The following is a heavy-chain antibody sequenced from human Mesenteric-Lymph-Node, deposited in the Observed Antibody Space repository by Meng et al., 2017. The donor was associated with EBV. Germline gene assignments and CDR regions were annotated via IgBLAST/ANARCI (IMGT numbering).Heavy chain of an antibody. D-gene: IGHD3/OR15-3a*01. CDR1: GGYMRSSKW. Sequence: QGTLQGSGHGLVKPSGPLSLTWSVSGGYMRSSKWWSWVRQTPGKGLEWLGGIYYSGITYYNPSLTSRVDLSVDTSKNRFSLKLFSLTTEDTAVYFCVRSRGWTQVEWFDPWGPGILVTVSS. V-gene: IGHV4-4*02. CDR3: VRSRGWTQVEWFDP. J-gene: IGHJ5*02. CDR2: IYYSGIT.